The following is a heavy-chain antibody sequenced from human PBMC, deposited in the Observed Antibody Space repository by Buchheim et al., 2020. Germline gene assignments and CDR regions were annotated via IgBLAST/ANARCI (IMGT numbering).Heavy chain of an antibody. V-gene: IGHV3-74*03. J-gene: IGHJ5*02. CDR3: AREIGSNWFYP. Sequence: EVQLVESGGGLVQPGGSLRLSCAASGFTFNSFWMHWVRQVPGKGLLWVSRINTDETITTYADSVKGRFTISRHNAKNTLYLQMNSLRAEDTAVYYCAREIGSNWFYPWGQGTL. CDR2: INTDETIT. D-gene: IGHD2/OR15-2a*01. CDR1: GFTFNSFW.